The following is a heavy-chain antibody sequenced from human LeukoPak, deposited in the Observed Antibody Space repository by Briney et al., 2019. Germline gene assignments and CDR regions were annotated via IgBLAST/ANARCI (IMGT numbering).Heavy chain of an antibody. CDR3: ATLERGYAVAVDY. D-gene: IGHD6-19*01. Sequence: PGGSLRLSCAASGFTFSSYWMHWVRQAPGKGLEWVAVISYDGSNKYYADSVKGRFTISRDNSKNTLYLQMNSLRAEDTAVYYCATLERGYAVAVDYWGQGTLVTVSS. CDR2: ISYDGSNK. CDR1: GFTFSSYW. V-gene: IGHV3-30*03. J-gene: IGHJ4*02.